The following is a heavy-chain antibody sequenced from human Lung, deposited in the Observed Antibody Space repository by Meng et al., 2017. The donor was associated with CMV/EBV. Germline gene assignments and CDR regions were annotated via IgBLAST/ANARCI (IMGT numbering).Heavy chain of an antibody. Sequence: GGSXRLXCAASGFTFSSYEMNWVRQAPGKGLEWVSYISSSGSTIYYADSVKGRFTISRDNAKNSLYLQMNSLRAEDTAVYYCARDRSVYYDTWRDDAFDIWGQGTXVTVSS. CDR3: ARDRSVYYDTWRDDAFDI. J-gene: IGHJ3*02. V-gene: IGHV3-48*03. CDR1: GFTFSSYE. CDR2: ISSSGSTI. D-gene: IGHD3-22*01.